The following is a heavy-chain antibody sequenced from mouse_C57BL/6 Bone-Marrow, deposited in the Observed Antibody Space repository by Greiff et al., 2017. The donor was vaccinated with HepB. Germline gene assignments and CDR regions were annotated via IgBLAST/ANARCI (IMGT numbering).Heavy chain of an antibody. V-gene: IGHV1-81*01. J-gene: IGHJ2*01. Sequence: QVQLQQSGAELARPGASVKLSCKASGYTFTSYGISWVKQRTGQGLEWIGEIYPRSGNTYYNEKFKGKATLTADKASSTAYMEIRSLTSEDSAVYFCARTAAQASYYFDYWGQGTTLTVSS. CDR2: IYPRSGNT. CDR1: GYTFTSYG. D-gene: IGHD3-2*02. CDR3: ARTAAQASYYFDY.